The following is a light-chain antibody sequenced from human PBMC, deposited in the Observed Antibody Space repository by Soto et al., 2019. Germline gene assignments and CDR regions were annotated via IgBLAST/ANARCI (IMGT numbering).Light chain of an antibody. J-gene: IGKJ4*01. CDR2: GAS. CDR1: QIYSSIS. CDR3: QQYGDSSLT. V-gene: IGKV3-20*01. Sequence: EILLTQSPGTLSLSPGDTATLYCRASQIYSSISSAWYQQKPGQPPRLLIYGASKRATGIPDRFSGAGSGPDFALTITRLEPEDFAVYYCQQYGDSSLTFGGGTKVDIK.